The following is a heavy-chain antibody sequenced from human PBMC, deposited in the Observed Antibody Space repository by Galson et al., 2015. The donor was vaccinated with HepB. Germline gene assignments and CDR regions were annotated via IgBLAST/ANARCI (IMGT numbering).Heavy chain of an antibody. CDR3: ARDYGTIVGGFDVFPGFDS. CDR1: GFTFNDYA. V-gene: IGHV3-30-3*01. D-gene: IGHD5-12*01. J-gene: IGHJ4*02. Sequence: SLRLSCAASGFTFNDYAIHWVRQAPGKGLEWVSVISYDANSKFYSDSVKGRLTISRESSKNTVYLQMNSLRLEDTAIYFCARDYGTIVGGFDVFPGFDSWGQGTLVTVSS. CDR2: ISYDANSK.